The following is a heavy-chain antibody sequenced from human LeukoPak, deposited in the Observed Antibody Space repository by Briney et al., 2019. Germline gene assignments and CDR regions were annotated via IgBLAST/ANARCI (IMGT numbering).Heavy chain of an antibody. J-gene: IGHJ4*02. CDR2: VTGSGRNT. Sequence: GGSLRLSCAASGFTFSSYAMSWVRQAPGKGLEWVSAVTGSGRNTYYADSVKGRFTISRDNSKNTLYLQMNSLRAEDTAVYYCAKHGSSSLFDYWGQGTLVTVSS. CDR1: GFTFSSYA. D-gene: IGHD6-6*01. V-gene: IGHV3-23*01. CDR3: AKHGSSSLFDY.